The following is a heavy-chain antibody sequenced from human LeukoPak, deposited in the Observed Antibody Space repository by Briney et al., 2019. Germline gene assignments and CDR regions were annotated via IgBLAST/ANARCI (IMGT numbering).Heavy chain of an antibody. CDR3: ARGRVPAAMEGYYYYYMDV. J-gene: IGHJ6*03. CDR1: GGSISSYY. CDR2: IYYSGST. Sequence: SETLSLTCTVSGGSISSYYWSWIRQPPGKGLGWIGYIYYSGSTNYNPSLKSRVTISVDTSKNQFSLKLSSVTAADTAVYYCARGRVPAAMEGYYYYYMDVWGKGTTVTVSS. V-gene: IGHV4-59*01. D-gene: IGHD2-2*01.